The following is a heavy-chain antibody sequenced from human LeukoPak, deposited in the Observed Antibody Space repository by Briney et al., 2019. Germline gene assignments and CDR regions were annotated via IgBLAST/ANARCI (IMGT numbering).Heavy chain of an antibody. CDR3: AKYVTGETFFGDY. Sequence: GGSLRLSCAASGFTFRNYAMAWVRQAPGKGLEWVSGISAGATRTYYTNSVRGRSTISRDNSENTLYLQMNSLRAEDTAVYYCAKYVTGETFFGDYWGHGTLVAVSS. CDR1: GFTFRNYA. J-gene: IGHJ4*01. D-gene: IGHD3-10*02. V-gene: IGHV3-23*01. CDR2: ISAGATRT.